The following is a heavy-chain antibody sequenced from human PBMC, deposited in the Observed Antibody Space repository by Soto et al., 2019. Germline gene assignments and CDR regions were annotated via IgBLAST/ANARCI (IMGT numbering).Heavy chain of an antibody. V-gene: IGHV1-18*01. Sequence: QVQLVQSGAEVKKPGASVKVSCKASGYTFTSYVISWVRQAPGQGREWRGWIRAYNGNTNYAQKLQGRVTMTTDTPARTAYWELRSLRSDATAVYDCARDLPTMDVWGQGTTVSVSS. CDR2: IRAYNGNT. J-gene: IGHJ6*02. CDR3: ARDLPTMDV. CDR1: GYTFTSYV.